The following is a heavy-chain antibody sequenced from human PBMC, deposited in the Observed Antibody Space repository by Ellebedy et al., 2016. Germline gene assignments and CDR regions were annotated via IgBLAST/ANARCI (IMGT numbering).Heavy chain of an antibody. J-gene: IGHJ4*02. D-gene: IGHD3-10*01. CDR1: GFTFSSHS. V-gene: IGHV3-48*02. CDR3: ARSSMVRGGDLFDY. Sequence: GGSLRLXXAASGFTFSSHSMNWVRQAPGKGLEWVSYIHSSSNTIYYADSVKGRFTISRDNAKNSLYLQMNSLRDEDTAVYYCARSSMVRGGDLFDYWGQGALVTVSS. CDR2: IHSSSNTI.